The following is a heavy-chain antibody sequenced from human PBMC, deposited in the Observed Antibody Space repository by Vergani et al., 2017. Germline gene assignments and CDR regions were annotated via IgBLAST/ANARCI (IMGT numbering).Heavy chain of an antibody. D-gene: IGHD6-6*01. V-gene: IGHV4-31*03. J-gene: IGHJ4*02. Sequence: QVQLQESGPGLVKPSQTLSLTCTVSGGSIRSGGYYWSWIRQHPGKGLEWIGYIYYSGSTYYNPSLKSRVTISVDTSKNQFSLKLSSVTAADTAVYYCAREYSSSRVEYYFDYWGQGTLVTVSA. CDR2: IYYSGST. CDR1: GGSIRSGGYY. CDR3: AREYSSSRVEYYFDY.